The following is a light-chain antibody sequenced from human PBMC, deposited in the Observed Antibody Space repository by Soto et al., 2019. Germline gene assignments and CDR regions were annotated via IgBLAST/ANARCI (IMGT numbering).Light chain of an antibody. Sequence: QSVLTQPPSVSGAPGQRVTISCSGSSSNIAAGYDVHWYQQLPGTAPKLLIYGNSTRPSGVHDRFSGSKSGTSASLAITGLEAEDESHYYCQSYDSSLSGAVFGGGTQLPV. CDR3: QSYDSSLSGAV. CDR1: SSNIAAGYD. V-gene: IGLV1-40*01. J-gene: IGLJ7*01. CDR2: GNS.